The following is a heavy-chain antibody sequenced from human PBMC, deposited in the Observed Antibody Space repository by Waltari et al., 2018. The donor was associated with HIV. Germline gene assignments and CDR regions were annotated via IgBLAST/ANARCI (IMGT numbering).Heavy chain of an antibody. V-gene: IGHV1-8*02. CDR1: GYTFINFD. Sequence: QVYLVQSGPEVKRPGASVKISCKAYGYTFINFDVTWVRQATGQGPEWLGWMNTNSGNTASPYIFEERVTMTTDVSTATAYMEMSGLTPEDTAIYYCARNSSAKGNRYFYYGLDVWGQGTPVTV. CDR3: ARNSSAKGNRYFYYGLDV. D-gene: IGHD3-22*01. CDR2: MNTNSGNT. J-gene: IGHJ6*02.